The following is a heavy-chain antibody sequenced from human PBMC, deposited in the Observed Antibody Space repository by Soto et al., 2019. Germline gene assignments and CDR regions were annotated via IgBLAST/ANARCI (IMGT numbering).Heavy chain of an antibody. V-gene: IGHV2-5*02. J-gene: IGHJ4*02. CDR3: ARTYYYDSSGYF. CDR2: IYWDDDK. CDR1: GFSLSTSGVG. Sequence: SGPTLVNPTQTLTLTGTFSGFSLSTSGVGVGWIRQPPGKALEWLALIYWDDDKRYSPSLKSRLTITKDTSKNQVVLTMTNMDPVDTATYYCARTYYYDSSGYFWGQGTLVTVSS. D-gene: IGHD3-22*01.